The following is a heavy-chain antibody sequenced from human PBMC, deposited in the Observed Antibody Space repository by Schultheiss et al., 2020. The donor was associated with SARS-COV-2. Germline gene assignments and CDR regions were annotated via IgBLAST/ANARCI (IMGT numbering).Heavy chain of an antibody. V-gene: IGHV4-34*01. CDR1: GGSFSGYY. J-gene: IGHJ6*02. D-gene: IGHD3-9*01. CDR2: INHSGST. CDR3: ASDYDILTVYYPRGRYYGMDV. Sequence: SETLSLTCAVYGGSFSGYYWSWIRQPPGKGLEWIGEINHSGSTNYNPSLKSRVTISVDTSKNQFPLKPSSVTGADTAVYYCASDYDILTVYYPRGRYYGMDVWGQGTTVTVSS.